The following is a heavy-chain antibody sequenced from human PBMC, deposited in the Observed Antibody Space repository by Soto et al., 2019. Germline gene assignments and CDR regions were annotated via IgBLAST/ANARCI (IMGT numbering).Heavy chain of an antibody. D-gene: IGHD3-9*01. J-gene: IGHJ4*02. Sequence: QLQLQESGPGLVKPSETLSLTCTVSGGSISSSSYYWGWIRQPPGKGLEWIGSIYYSGCTYYNPSLKRQVTISVDTAKNQFSLKLSSVTAADTAVYYCARILADYDILPGYRVGRLYYWGQGTLVTVSS. CDR1: GGSISSSSYY. V-gene: IGHV4-39*01. CDR3: ARILADYDILPGYRVGRLYY. CDR2: IYYSGCT.